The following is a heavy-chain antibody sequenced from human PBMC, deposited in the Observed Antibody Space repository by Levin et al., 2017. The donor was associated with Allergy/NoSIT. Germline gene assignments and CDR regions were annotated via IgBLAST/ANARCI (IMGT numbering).Heavy chain of an antibody. CDR1: GYTFTSYD. Sequence: GASVKVSCKASGYTFTSYDINWVRQATGQGLAWMGWMNPNSGNTGYAQKFQGRVTMTRNTSISTAYMELSSLRSEDTAVYYCARGRRGYDSSGYYFRYFDLWGRGTLVTVSS. V-gene: IGHV1-8*01. CDR3: ARGRRGYDSSGYYFRYFDL. CDR2: MNPNSGNT. D-gene: IGHD3-22*01. J-gene: IGHJ2*01.